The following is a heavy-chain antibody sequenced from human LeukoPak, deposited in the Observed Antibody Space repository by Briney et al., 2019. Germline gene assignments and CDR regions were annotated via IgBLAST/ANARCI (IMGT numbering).Heavy chain of an antibody. D-gene: IGHD7-27*01. CDR2: IWYDGTNK. J-gene: IGHJ4*02. CDR3: AKDGGLWVSAHWGDS. CDR1: GFSFSNYG. Sequence: GGSLRLSCVASGFSFSNYGMHWVRQAPGKGLEWVALIWYDGTNKYYADSVKGRFTVSRDNSKNTLFLQMNSLRAEDTAVYYCAKDGGLWVSAHWGDSWGRGTLVTVSS. V-gene: IGHV3-33*06.